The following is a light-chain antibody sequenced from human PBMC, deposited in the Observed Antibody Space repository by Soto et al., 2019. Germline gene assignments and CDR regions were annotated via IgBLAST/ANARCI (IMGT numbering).Light chain of an antibody. CDR2: GAS. Sequence: EIVLTQSPGTLSLSPGERATLSCRASQSVSSSFLAWYQQNPGQAPRLLIYGASSRATGIPDRFSGSGSGTDFTLTISRLEPKDFALYYCQQYDSSPVTFGQGTKVEIK. V-gene: IGKV3-20*01. CDR3: QQYDSSPVT. CDR1: QSVSSSF. J-gene: IGKJ1*01.